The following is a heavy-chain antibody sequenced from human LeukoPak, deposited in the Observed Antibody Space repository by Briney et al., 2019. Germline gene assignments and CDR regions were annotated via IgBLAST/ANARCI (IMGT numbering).Heavy chain of an antibody. V-gene: IGHV1-2*02. D-gene: IGHD2-15*01. J-gene: IGHJ6*02. CDR1: GYTFTGYY. Sequence: ASVTVSCKASGYTFTGYYKHWVRQAHGQGLERMGWINPNSGGTNYAQQFQGRVTMTRDTSISTAYMELSRLRSDDTAVYYCARESQSIVVVVAATTLYGMDVWGQGTTVTVSS. CDR3: ARESQSIVVVVAATTLYGMDV. CDR2: INPNSGGT.